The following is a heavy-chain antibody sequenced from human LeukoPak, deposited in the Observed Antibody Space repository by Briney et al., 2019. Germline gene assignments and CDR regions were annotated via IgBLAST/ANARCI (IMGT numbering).Heavy chain of an antibody. CDR2: NYDSGST. J-gene: IGHJ3*02. Sequence: PSETLSLTCTVSGGSISSYYWSLIRRPPGKGLEWIGYNYDSGSTNYNPSLKSRVTISVDTSKNQFSLKLSSVTAADTAVYYCARQSWSAMIVVVTPGAFDIWGQGTMVTVSS. CDR1: GGSISSYY. D-gene: IGHD3-22*01. CDR3: ARQSWSAMIVVVTPGAFDI. V-gene: IGHV4-59*08.